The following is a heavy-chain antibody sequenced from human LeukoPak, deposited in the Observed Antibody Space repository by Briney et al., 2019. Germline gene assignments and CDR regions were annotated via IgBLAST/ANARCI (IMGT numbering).Heavy chain of an antibody. D-gene: IGHD3-3*01. CDR2: ISAYNGST. CDR3: ARETPLLRFLEWKENWFDP. CDR1: GYTFTSYG. Sequence: GASVKVSCKASGYTFTSYGISWVRQAPGQGLEWMGWISAYNGSTNYAQKLQGRVTMTTDTSTSTAYMGLRSLRSDDTAVYYCARETPLLRFLEWKENWFDPGAREPWSPSPQ. V-gene: IGHV1-18*01. J-gene: IGHJ5*02.